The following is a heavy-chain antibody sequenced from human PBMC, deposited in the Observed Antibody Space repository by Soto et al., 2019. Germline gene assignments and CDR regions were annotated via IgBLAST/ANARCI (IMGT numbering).Heavy chain of an antibody. D-gene: IGHD7-27*01. CDR1: GFTFSSYS. J-gene: IGHJ3*02. Sequence: PGGSLRLSCAASGFTFSSYSMNWVRQAPGKGLEWVSSISTSRSYIYYADSVKGRFTFSRDNAKNSLYLQMNSLRAEDTAVYYCARDGPNDAFDIWGQGPMVTVSS. V-gene: IGHV3-21*01. CDR2: ISTSRSYI. CDR3: ARDGPNDAFDI.